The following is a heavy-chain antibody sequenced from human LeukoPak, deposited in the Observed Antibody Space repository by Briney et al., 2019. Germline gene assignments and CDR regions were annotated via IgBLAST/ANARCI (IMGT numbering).Heavy chain of an antibody. Sequence: SETLSLTCAVYGGSFSGYYWSWIRQPPGKGLEWIGEINHSGSTNYNPSLKSRVAISVDTSKNQFSLKLSSVTAADTAVYYCARGLDLSGNYYYGMDVWGQGTTVTVSS. CDR3: ARGLDLSGNYYYGMDV. D-gene: IGHD1-14*01. J-gene: IGHJ6*02. V-gene: IGHV4-34*01. CDR2: INHSGST. CDR1: GGSFSGYY.